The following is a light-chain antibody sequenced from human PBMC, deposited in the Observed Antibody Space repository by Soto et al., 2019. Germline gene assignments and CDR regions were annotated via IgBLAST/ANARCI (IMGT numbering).Light chain of an antibody. Sequence: DIQMTQSPSSLSASVGDRVTITCRASQGISNYLAWFQQKPGKVPELLIHKASSLQSGVPSRFSGSGSGTDFTLTISSLHPDDFATYYCQQYNSYSPTFGQGTKVDIK. CDR3: QQYNSYSPT. CDR2: KAS. V-gene: IGKV1-5*03. J-gene: IGKJ1*01. CDR1: QGISNY.